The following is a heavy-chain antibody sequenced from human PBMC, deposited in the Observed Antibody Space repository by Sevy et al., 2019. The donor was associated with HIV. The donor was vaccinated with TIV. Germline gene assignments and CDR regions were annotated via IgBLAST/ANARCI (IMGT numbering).Heavy chain of an antibody. J-gene: IGHJ3*02. V-gene: IGHV3-53*01. CDR1: GFTVSSNY. CDR3: ARAEGSIVGAHDAFDI. D-gene: IGHD1-26*01. Sequence: GGSLRLSCAASGFTVSSNYMSWVRQAPGKGLKWVSVIYSGGSTYYADSVKGRFTISRDNSKNTLYLQMNSLRAEDTAVYYCARAEGSIVGAHDAFDIWGQGTMVTVSS. CDR2: IYSGGST.